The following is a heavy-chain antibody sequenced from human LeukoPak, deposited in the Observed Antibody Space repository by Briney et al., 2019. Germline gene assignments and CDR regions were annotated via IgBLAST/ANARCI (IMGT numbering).Heavy chain of an antibody. Sequence: EASVKVSCKASGGTFSSYAISWVRQAPGQGLEWMGGIIPIFGTANYAQKFQGRVTITADKSTSTAYMEMSSLRSEDTAMYYCARDSEGQLAYYYMDVWGRGTTVTVSS. CDR1: GGTFSSYA. CDR3: ARDSEGQLAYYYMDV. D-gene: IGHD1-1*01. J-gene: IGHJ6*03. CDR2: IIPIFGTA. V-gene: IGHV1-69*06.